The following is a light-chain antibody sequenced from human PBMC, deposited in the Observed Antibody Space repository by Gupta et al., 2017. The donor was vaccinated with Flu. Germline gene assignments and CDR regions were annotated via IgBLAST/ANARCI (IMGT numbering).Light chain of an antibody. J-gene: IGKJ3*01. CDR3: QQCYVTPFT. Sequence: FVMTQSPASRAVPLGAKATINCKSSRSLLDSSNNKNCLAWYQQKPGQPPKLFIYWASNLESGVPDRFSGSGSETDFTLTISSLQAEDVAIYYCQQCYVTPFTFGPGTKVELK. CDR2: WAS. V-gene: IGKV4-1*01. CDR1: RSLLDSSNNKNC.